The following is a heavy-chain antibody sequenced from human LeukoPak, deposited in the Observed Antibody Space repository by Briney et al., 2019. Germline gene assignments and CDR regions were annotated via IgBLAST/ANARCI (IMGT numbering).Heavy chain of an antibody. CDR2: ISAYNGNT. CDR1: GYTFTSYG. D-gene: IGHD3-22*01. J-gene: IGHJ3*02. Sequence: ASVKVSCKASGYTFTSYGISWVRQAPGQGLEWMGWISAYNGNTNYAQKLRGRVTMTTDTSTSTAYMELRSLRSDDTAVYYCARGIPYYYDSSGYDCAFDIWGQGTMVTVSS. CDR3: ARGIPYYYDSSGYDCAFDI. V-gene: IGHV1-18*01.